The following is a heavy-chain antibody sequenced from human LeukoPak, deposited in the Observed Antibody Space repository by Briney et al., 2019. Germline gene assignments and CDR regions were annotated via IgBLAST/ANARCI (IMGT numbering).Heavy chain of an antibody. CDR3: AKLPHSGSGWSDYSFDY. Sequence: GGSLRLSCAASGFTFSSYAISGVRHAPGKGVGWGSPISGNCGSTYYTYSVRGRFTISRDNSKNTLYLQMNSLRAEDTALYSCAKLPHSGSGWSDYSFDYSGQGTLVTVSS. CDR2: ISGNCGST. J-gene: IGHJ4*02. CDR1: GFTFSSYA. V-gene: IGHV3-23*01. D-gene: IGHD6-19*01.